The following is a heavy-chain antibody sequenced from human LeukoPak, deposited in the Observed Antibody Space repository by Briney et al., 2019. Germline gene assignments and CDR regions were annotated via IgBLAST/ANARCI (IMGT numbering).Heavy chain of an antibody. V-gene: IGHV4-59*08. CDR1: GFTFSSYA. CDR2: IYYSGST. J-gene: IGHJ3*02. CDR3: ARQSSSGSGSYSDDAFDI. D-gene: IGHD3-10*01. Sequence: GSLRLSCAASGFTFSSYAMSWVRQAPGKGLEWIGYIYYSGSTNYNPSLKSRVTISVDTSKNQFSLKLSSVTAADTAVYYCARQSSSGSGSYSDDAFDIWGQGTMVTVSS.